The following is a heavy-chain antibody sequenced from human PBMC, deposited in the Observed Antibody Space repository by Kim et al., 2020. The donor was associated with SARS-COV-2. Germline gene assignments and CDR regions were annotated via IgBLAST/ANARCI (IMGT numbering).Heavy chain of an antibody. CDR3: AKVYTRWSYYYGMDV. J-gene: IGHJ6*02. D-gene: IGHD3-3*01. Sequence: DSVKGRFTISRDNSKNTLYLQTNSLRAEDTAVYYCAKVYTRWSYYYGMDVWGQGTTVTVSS. V-gene: IGHV3-33*06.